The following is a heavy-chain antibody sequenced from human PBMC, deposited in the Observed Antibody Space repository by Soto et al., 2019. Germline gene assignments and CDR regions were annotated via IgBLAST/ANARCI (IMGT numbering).Heavy chain of an antibody. D-gene: IGHD1-26*01. V-gene: IGHV4-59*01. J-gene: IGHJ4*02. CDR3: ARGVGSSPPRY. CDR1: GGSISVYY. CDR2: IYDSGSP. Sequence: KLSETLSLTCTISGGSISVYYWSWIRQPPGQALEWIGYIYDSGSPYYNPSLRSRVIISADTSKNQISLKLTSATAADTAVYYCARGVGSSPPRYWGRGTLVTVSS.